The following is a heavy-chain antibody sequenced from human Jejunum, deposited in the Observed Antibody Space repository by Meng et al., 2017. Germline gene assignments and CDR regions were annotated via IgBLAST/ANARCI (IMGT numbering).Heavy chain of an antibody. V-gene: IGHV3-23*01. J-gene: IGHJ3*02. CDR1: GFTFSNYA. CDR2: MSSTGGMI. CDR3: AKDYIGGYLGRTFDI. Sequence: GGSLRLSCATSGFTFSNYAMNWVRQAPGKGLEWVSGMSSTGGMIFYADSVKGRFTISRDNSKNTLYVQMNSLRAEDTAVYYCAKDYIGGYLGRTFDIWGRGTMVTVSS. D-gene: IGHD2-15*01.